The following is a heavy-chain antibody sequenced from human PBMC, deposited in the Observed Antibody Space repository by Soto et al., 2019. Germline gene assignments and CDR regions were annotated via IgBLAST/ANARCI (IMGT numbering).Heavy chain of an antibody. J-gene: IGHJ4*02. CDR2: IFYSGSF. V-gene: IGHV4-31*03. CDR3: ARAPKTPPILGVVRPYFFNY. CDR1: GDSISSGGSY. D-gene: IGHD3-3*01. Sequence: QVQLQESGPGLVKPSQTLSLTCTVSGDSISSGGSYWSWIRQRPGKGLEWIGYIFYSGSFYYTPSLKRRVMISPDTAKNQFALRLTSVTAADTAVYYCARAPKTPPILGVVRPYFFNYWGQGTLVTVSS.